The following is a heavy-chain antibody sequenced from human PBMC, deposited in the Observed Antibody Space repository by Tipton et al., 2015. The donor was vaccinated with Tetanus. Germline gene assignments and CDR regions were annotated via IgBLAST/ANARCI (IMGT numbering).Heavy chain of an antibody. CDR2: INAGNGNT. Sequence: QVQLVQSGAEVKKPGASVKVSCKASGFTFIGFALHWVRQAPGPRLEWMGWINAGNGNTKYSQHFQGRVAITRDTSASTVYMELSRLGSEDTAIYYCARENPYFDYWGQGTLVTVSS. D-gene: IGHD1-14*01. V-gene: IGHV1-3*01. CDR1: GFTFIGFA. J-gene: IGHJ4*02. CDR3: ARENPYFDY.